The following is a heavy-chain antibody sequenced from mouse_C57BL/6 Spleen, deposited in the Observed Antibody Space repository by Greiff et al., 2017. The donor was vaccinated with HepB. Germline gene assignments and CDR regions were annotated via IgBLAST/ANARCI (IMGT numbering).Heavy chain of an antibody. CDR3: ARSSTMVYFDY. CDR1: GFTFSDYG. Sequence: DVKLVESGGGLVKPGGSLKLSCAASGFTFSDYGMHWVRQAPEKGLEWVAYISSGSSTIYYADTVKGRFTISRDNAKNTLFLQMTSLRSEDTAMYYCARSSTMVYFDYWGQGTTLTVSS. V-gene: IGHV5-17*01. D-gene: IGHD2-2*01. J-gene: IGHJ2*01. CDR2: ISSGSSTI.